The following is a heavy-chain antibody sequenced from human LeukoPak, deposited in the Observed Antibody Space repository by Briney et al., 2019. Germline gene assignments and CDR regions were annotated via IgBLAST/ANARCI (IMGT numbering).Heavy chain of an antibody. J-gene: IGHJ4*02. CDR1: GFTFSSYV. CDR2: IIGSGGST. V-gene: IGHV3-23*01. CDR3: ARVIAPQDYYDSSPNFDY. D-gene: IGHD3-22*01. Sequence: GGSLRLSCAASGFTFSSYVMSWVRQAPGKGLEWVSAIIGSGGSTYYADSVKGRFTVSRDNSKNTLYLQMNSLRAEDTAVYYCARVIAPQDYYDSSPNFDYWGQGTLVTVSS.